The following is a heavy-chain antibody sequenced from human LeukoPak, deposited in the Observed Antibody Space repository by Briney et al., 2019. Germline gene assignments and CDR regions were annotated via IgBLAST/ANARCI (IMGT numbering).Heavy chain of an antibody. D-gene: IGHD3-9*01. Sequence: KPSETLSLTCSVSGDSISTSSSYWGWIRQPPGKGLEWIGSIYYSGTTYYNPSLKSRVTISVATSKNQFSLKLSSVTAADTAVYYCARGGYDILTGYWGYFDYWGQGTLVTVSS. CDR2: IYYSGTT. J-gene: IGHJ4*02. CDR3: ARGGYDILTGYWGYFDY. V-gene: IGHV4-39*07. CDR1: GDSISTSSSY.